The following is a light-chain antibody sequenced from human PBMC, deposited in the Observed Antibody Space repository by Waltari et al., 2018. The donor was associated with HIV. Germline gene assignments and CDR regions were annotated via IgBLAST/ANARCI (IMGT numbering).Light chain of an antibody. J-gene: IGLJ2*01. CDR3: SSFAGTHKL. CDR1: NGDISDYNY. V-gene: IGLV2-8*01. Sequence: QSALTQSPSASGSPGQSVNISCTGANGDISDYNYVSWYQQHSDRPPKLIIFEVTKLPYGVPGRFSGFKSGNPASLFVSGLPPADEATYFCSSFAGTHKLFGGGTKLTVL. CDR2: EVT.